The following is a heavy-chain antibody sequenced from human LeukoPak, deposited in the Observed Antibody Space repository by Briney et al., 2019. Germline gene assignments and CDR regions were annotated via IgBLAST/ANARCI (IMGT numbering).Heavy chain of an antibody. CDR2: INRDGSST. CDR1: GFTFSSYW. Sequence: TGGSLRLSCAASGFTFSSYWMHWVRQAPGKGLVWVTRINRDGSSTSYADSVKGRFTVSRDTSKNTLYLQMNSLRAEDTAVYYCGKDQEYCSSTSCYGGDYFDYWGQGTLVTVSS. CDR3: GKDQEYCSSTSCYGGDYFDY. J-gene: IGHJ4*02. D-gene: IGHD2-2*01. V-gene: IGHV3-74*01.